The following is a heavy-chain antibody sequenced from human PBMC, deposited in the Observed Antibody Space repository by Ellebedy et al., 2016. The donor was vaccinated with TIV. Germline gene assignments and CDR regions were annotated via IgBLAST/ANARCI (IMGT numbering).Heavy chain of an antibody. CDR1: GYTFTSYY. J-gene: IGHJ6*02. CDR3: ARASLLLWFGEWGV. D-gene: IGHD3-10*01. V-gene: IGHV1-46*01. CDR2: INPSGGST. Sequence: AASVQVSCKASGYTFTSYYMHWVRQAPGLGLEWMGIINPSGGSTSYAQKFQGRITVTRDTSTSTLYMELSSLRSEDTAVYYCARASLLLWFGEWGVWGQGTTVTVSS.